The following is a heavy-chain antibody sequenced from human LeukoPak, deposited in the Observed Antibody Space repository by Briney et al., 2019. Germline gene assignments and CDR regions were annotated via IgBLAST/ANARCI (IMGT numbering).Heavy chain of an antibody. J-gene: IGHJ4*02. V-gene: IGHV1-46*01. CDR2: INPSLGST. Sequence: ASVKVSCKASGYDFTTNYIHWVRQAPGHGLQWMGTINPSLGSTTYGQRFRGRVTMTRDTSTATVYMDLSSLTSEDTAIYYCAIGYCTGASCYVLDSWGQRALVTVSS. D-gene: IGHD2-15*01. CDR1: GYDFTTNY. CDR3: AIGYCTGASCYVLDS.